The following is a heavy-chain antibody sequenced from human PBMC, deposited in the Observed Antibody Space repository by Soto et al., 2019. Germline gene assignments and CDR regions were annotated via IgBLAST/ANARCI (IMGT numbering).Heavy chain of an antibody. Sequence: QVPLVESGGGLVKPGGSLRLSCAASGFTFSDYYMSWIRQAPGKGLEWVSYISRSGSTIYNADSVKGRFTISRDNAKNALYLQMNSLRAADTAVYYCARVFCISTSCYDWYYSYGMDVWGQGTTVTVSS. V-gene: IGHV3-11*01. CDR1: GFTFSDYY. D-gene: IGHD2-2*01. J-gene: IGHJ6*02. CDR2: ISRSGSTI. CDR3: ARVFCISTSCYDWYYSYGMDV.